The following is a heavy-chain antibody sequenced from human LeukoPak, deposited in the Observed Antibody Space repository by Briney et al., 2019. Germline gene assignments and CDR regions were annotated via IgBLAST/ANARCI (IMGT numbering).Heavy chain of an antibody. J-gene: IGHJ4*02. CDR2: ISNSGGRT. CDR1: GLTFSSYV. CDR3: AKEGFDS. Sequence: GGSLRLSCAASGLTFSSYVMSWVRQAPGKGLEWASSISNSGGRTYYADSVKGRFTTSRDNSKNTLYLQMNSLRAEDTAVYYCAKEGFDSWGQGTLVTVSS. V-gene: IGHV3-23*01.